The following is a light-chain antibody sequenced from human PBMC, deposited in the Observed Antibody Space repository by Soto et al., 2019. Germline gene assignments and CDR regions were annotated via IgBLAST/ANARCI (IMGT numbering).Light chain of an antibody. CDR2: AAS. J-gene: IGKJ4*01. V-gene: IGKV1-33*01. CDR1: QSISSY. CDR3: LQFHNLPT. Sequence: DIQMTHSPSSLSASVGDRVTITCRASQSISSYLNWYHQIPGKAPKLLIYAASSLQSGVPSRFSGSGSGTDFTFTISSLQPEDIATYYCLQFHNLPTFGGGTKVDIK.